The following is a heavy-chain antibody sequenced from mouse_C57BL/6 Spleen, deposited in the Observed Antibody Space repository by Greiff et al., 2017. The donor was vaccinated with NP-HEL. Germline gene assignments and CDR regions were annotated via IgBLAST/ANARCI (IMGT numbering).Heavy chain of an antibody. CDR1: GYTFTSYW. Sequence: QVHVKQPGAELLKPGASVKLSCKASGYTFTSYWMHWVKQRPGQGLEWIGMIHPNSGSTNYNEKFKSKATLTVDKSSSTAYMQLSSLTSEDSAVYYCARTTVVATNFAYWGQGTTLTVSS. CDR2: IHPNSGST. J-gene: IGHJ2*01. D-gene: IGHD1-1*01. CDR3: ARTTVVATNFAY. V-gene: IGHV1-64*01.